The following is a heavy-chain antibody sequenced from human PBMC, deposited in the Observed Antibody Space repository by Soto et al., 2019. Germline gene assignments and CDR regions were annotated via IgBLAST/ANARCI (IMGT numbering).Heavy chain of an antibody. CDR3: ARDLARGVFDY. CDR1: GGSVSSGSYY. V-gene: IGHV4-61*01. CDR2: IYYSGST. J-gene: IGHJ4*02. Sequence: QVQLQESGPGLVKPSETLSLTCTVSGGSVSSGSYYWSWIRQPPGKGLEWIGYIYYSGSTNYNPSLMRPVTISVDTSQHLFSLKLSSVTAADTAVYYCARDLARGVFDYWGQGALVTVSS. D-gene: IGHD3-10*01.